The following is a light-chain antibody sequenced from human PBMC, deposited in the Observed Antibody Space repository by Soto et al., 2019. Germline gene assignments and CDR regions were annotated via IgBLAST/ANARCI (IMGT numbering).Light chain of an antibody. CDR1: QSIDTN. CDR3: QQSYSIPYT. CDR2: VAS. Sequence: DIQMTQSPSSLSASVGDRVTITCRASQSIDTNLNWYQQKPGEAPKLLIYVASNLQSGVPSRFSGSESGTDFTLTISSLQPDDFATYYCQQSYSIPYTFGPGTKLEI. V-gene: IGKV1-39*01. J-gene: IGKJ2*01.